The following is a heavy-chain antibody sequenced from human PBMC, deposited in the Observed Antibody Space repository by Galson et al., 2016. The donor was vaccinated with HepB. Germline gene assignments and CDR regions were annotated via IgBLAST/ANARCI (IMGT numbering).Heavy chain of an antibody. CDR1: GGSVRDGSYY. J-gene: IGHJ3*02. CDR2: IHHSRGT. V-gene: IGHV4-39*07. Sequence: SETLSLTCTVSGGSVRDGSYYWGWIRQPPGGGLEWIGEIHHSRGTNCNPPLRSRVTISVDRSNNQFSLKLTSVTAADTALYYCTRGGDWIFDIWGQGAMVIVSS. D-gene: IGHD1-1*01. CDR3: TRGGDWIFDI.